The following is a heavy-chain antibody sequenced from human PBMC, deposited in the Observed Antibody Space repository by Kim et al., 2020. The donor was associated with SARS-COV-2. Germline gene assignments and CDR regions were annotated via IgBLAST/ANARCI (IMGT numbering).Heavy chain of an antibody. CDR3: AQRDCSSTSCYVHGGGYYYYYGMDV. Sequence: SVKVSCKASGGTFSSYAISWVRQAPGQGLEWMGGIIPIFGTANYAQKFQGRVTITADESTSTAYMELSSLRSEDTAVYYCAQRDCSSTSCYVHGGGYYYYYGMDVWGQGTTVTVSS. D-gene: IGHD2-2*01. J-gene: IGHJ6*02. CDR1: GGTFSSYA. V-gene: IGHV1-69*13. CDR2: IIPIFGTA.